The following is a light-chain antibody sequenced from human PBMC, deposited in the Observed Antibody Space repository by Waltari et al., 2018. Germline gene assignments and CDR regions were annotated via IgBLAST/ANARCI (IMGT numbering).Light chain of an antibody. J-gene: IGLJ1*01. Sequence: QSALTPPASASGPPGQSITISCSGTDSDVGAYAFASWYQQHPGKAPHLIIYEVSNRPSGISNRFSASKSGNTASLTISGLQAEDEADYYCSSYTTSSAPGVFGTGTRVTVL. CDR1: DSDVGAYAF. V-gene: IGLV2-14*01. CDR2: EVS. CDR3: SSYTTSSAPGV.